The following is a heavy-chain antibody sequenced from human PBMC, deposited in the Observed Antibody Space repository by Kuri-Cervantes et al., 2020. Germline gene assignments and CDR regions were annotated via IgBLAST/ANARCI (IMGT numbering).Heavy chain of an antibody. J-gene: IGHJ4*02. D-gene: IGHD3/OR15-3a*01. CDR3: ARVLGLDDGVNEY. CDR1: GFTVSSNY. V-gene: IGHV3-30*05. Sequence: AGSLCLSCAASGFTVSSNYMSWVRQAPGKGLEWVSVITYDGSNKYYADSVMGRFTISRDNSKNTLYLQMNSLRAEATAVYYCARVLGLDDGVNEYWGQGALVTVSS. CDR2: ITYDGSNK.